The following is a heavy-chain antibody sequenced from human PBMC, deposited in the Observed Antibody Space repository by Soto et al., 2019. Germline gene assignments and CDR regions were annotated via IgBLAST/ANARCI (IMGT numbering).Heavy chain of an antibody. D-gene: IGHD2-2*01. CDR3: ARMASSGTLIWFDP. J-gene: IGHJ5*02. CDR2: MNPGSGKT. V-gene: IGHV1-8*02. CDR1: GYTFINYD. Sequence: ASVKVSCKASGYTFINYDISWVRQATGQGLEWMGWMNPGSGKTGYANKFQGRVTMTRDASTSTAHLELSSLTSEDTAVYYCARMASSGTLIWFDPWGQGTLVTVSS.